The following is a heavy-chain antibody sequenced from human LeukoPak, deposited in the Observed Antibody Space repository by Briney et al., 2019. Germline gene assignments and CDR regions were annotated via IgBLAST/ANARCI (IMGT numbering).Heavy chain of an antibody. CDR1: GFTFSSYG. CDR3: AKGGEGGADYYYYYMDV. CDR2: IWYDGSNK. V-gene: IGHV3-33*03. Sequence: GGSLRLSCAASGFTFSSYGMHWVRQAPGKGLEWVAVIWYDGSNKYYADSVKGRFTISRDNSKNTLYLQMNSLRAEDTAVYYCAKGGEGGADYYYYYMDVWGKGTTVTVSS. D-gene: IGHD2-15*01. J-gene: IGHJ6*03.